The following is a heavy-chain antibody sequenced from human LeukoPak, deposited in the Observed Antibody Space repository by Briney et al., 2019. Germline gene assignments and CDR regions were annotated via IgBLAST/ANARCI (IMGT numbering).Heavy chain of an antibody. J-gene: IGHJ5*02. CDR2: IKEDGSEK. CDR3: VYGGSYYVA. Sequence: PGGSLRLSCAASGFTFTHYWMTWVRQAPGKGLELVANIKEDGSEKYYVDSVKGRFTISRDNAQNSLYLQMNRLRAEDTAVYYCVYGGSYYVAWGQGTLVTVSS. V-gene: IGHV3-7*01. CDR1: GFTFTHYW. D-gene: IGHD1-26*01.